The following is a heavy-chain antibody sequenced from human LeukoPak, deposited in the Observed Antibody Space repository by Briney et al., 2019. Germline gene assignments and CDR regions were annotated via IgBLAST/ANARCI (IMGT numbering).Heavy chain of an antibody. CDR1: GYTFTSYN. D-gene: IGHD6-19*01. CDR3: ARGGSATNYFDY. V-gene: IGHV1-8*01. J-gene: IGHJ4*02. CDR2: MNPNSGNT. Sequence: GASVKVSCKASGYTFTSYNINWVRQATGQGLEWMGWMNPNSGNTNYAQKLQGRVTMTTDTSTSTAYMELRSLRSDDTAVYYCARGGSATNYFDYWGQGTLVTVSS.